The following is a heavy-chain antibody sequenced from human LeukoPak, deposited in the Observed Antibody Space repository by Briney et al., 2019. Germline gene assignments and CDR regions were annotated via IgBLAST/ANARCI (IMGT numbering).Heavy chain of an antibody. J-gene: IGHJ4*02. V-gene: IGHV4-34*01. D-gene: IGHD3-9*01. CDR2: INHSGST. CDR3: ARKLVLRYSRGYFDY. Sequence: SETLSLTCAVYGGSFSGYYWSWIRQPPGKGLEWIGEINHSGSTNYNPSLKSRVTISVDTSKNQFSLKLSSVTAADTAVYYCARKLVLRYSRGYFDYWGQGTLVTASS. CDR1: GGSFSGYY.